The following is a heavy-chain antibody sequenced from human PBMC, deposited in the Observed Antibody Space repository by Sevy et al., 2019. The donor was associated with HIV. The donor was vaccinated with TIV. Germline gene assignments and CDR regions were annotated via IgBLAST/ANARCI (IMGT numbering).Heavy chain of an antibody. CDR2: IKSKTDAATR. V-gene: IGHV3-15*01. CDR3: AAGTGSSDFDY. D-gene: IGHD1-26*01. CDR1: GFTFREAW. J-gene: IGHJ4*02. Sequence: GGSVRLSCAASGFTFREAWMSWVRQAPGKGLEWVGRIKSKTDAATRDFAAPVRGRFSISRDDSANTVYLVMNNLKPEDTGVYYCAAGTGSSDFDYWGQGTLVTVSS.